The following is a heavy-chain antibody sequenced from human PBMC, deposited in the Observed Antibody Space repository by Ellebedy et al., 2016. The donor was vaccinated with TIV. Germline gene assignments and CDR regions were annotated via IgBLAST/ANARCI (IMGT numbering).Heavy chain of an antibody. D-gene: IGHD6-19*01. CDR2: IYYSGST. J-gene: IGHJ4*02. CDR3: ARHGGGWLVPSYFDY. CDR1: GGSISSYY. Sequence: SETLSLTCTVSGGSISSYYWSWIRQPPGKGLEWIGYIYYSGSTNYNPSLKSRVTISVDTSKNQFSLKLSSVTAADTAVYYCARHGGGWLVPSYFDYWGQGTLVTVSS. V-gene: IGHV4-59*08.